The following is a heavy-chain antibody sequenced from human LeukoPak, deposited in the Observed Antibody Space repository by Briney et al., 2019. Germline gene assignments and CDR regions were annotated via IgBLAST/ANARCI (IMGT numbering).Heavy chain of an antibody. CDR1: GGSISNKY. V-gene: IGHV4-59*04. CDR2: IYYSGST. J-gene: IGHJ4*02. D-gene: IGHD2-21*02. CDR3: ARRTCGSDCYSVDY. Sequence: SETLSLTCTVSGGSISNKYWSWIRQPPGKGLEWIGSIYYSGSTYYNPSLKSRVTISVDTSKNQFSLKLSSVTAADTAVYYCARRTCGSDCYSVDYWGQGNMVTVSS.